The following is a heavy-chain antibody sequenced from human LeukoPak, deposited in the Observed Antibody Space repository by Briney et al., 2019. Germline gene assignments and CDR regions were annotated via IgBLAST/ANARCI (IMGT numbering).Heavy chain of an antibody. CDR1: GFTFSSYG. J-gene: IGHJ4*02. D-gene: IGHD3-22*01. V-gene: IGHV3-23*01. CDR2: ISGSGGST. Sequence: GGSLRLSCAASGFTFSSYGMSWVRQAPGKGLEWVSAISGSGGSTYYADSVKGRFTISRDNSKNTLYLQMNSLGAEDTAVYYCAKDFSNSGFNYWGQGILVTVSS. CDR3: AKDFSNSGFNY.